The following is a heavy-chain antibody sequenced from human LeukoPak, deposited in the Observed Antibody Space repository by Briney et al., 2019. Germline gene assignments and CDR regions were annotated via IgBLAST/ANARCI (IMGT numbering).Heavy chain of an antibody. Sequence: GGSLRLSCAASGFTFSSYGMHWVRQAPGKGLEWVAVIWYDGSNKYYADSVKGRFTISRDNSKNTLYLQMNSLRAEDTAVYYCARALRHYYDSSGNQPIDYWGQGTLVTVSS. CDR2: IWYDGSNK. CDR1: GFTFSSYG. V-gene: IGHV3-33*01. CDR3: ARALRHYYDSSGNQPIDY. J-gene: IGHJ4*02. D-gene: IGHD3-22*01.